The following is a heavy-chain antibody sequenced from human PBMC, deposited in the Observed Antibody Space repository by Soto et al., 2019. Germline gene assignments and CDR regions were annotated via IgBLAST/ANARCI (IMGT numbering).Heavy chain of an antibody. CDR2: ISTSGSYI. D-gene: IGHD4-17*01. V-gene: IGHV3-21*06. CDR1: GFSFSSYN. CDR3: ATIGDRDGFDM. Sequence: EVQLVESGGGLVKPEESLRLSCAASGFSFSSYNMKWVRQAPGKGLEWVSSISTSGSYIFYAGSVRGRFTIFRDDAKNSLHLQMNSLMGEDTVVYDCATIGDRDGFDMWGQGTTVIVSS. J-gene: IGHJ3*02.